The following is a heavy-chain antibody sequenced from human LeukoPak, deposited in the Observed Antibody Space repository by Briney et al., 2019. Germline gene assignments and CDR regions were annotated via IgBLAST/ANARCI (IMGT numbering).Heavy chain of an antibody. Sequence: NPSETLSLTCTVSGVSVSSGNYYWSWIRQPPGKGLEWIGYIYYSGSTNYNPSLKSRVTISVDTSKNQFSLKLSSVTAADTAVYYCARDPSGYFNYWGQGTLATVSS. D-gene: IGHD3-22*01. CDR2: IYYSGST. V-gene: IGHV4-61*01. CDR1: GVSVSSGNYY. CDR3: ARDPSGYFNY. J-gene: IGHJ4*02.